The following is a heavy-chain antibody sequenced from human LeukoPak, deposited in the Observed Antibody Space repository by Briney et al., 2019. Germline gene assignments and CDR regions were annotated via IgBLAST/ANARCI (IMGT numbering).Heavy chain of an antibody. J-gene: IGHJ6*04. V-gene: IGHV3-48*03. CDR2: ISSSGSTI. CDR3: AELGITMIGGV. CDR1: GSTFRSYW. D-gene: IGHD3-10*02. Sequence: PGGSLRLSCAASGSTFRSYWMSWVRQAPGKGLEWVSYISSSGSTIYYADSVKGRFTISRDNAKNSLYLQMYSLRAEDTAVYYCAELGITMIGGVWGKGTTVTISS.